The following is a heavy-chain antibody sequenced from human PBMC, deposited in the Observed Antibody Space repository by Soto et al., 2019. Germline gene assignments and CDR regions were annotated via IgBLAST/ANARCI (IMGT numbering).Heavy chain of an antibody. CDR3: GRFLPSHPNNWSPP. Sequence: QVQLQESGPGLVKPSETLSLTCTVSGGSISGYYWSWIRQPAGKGLEWIGRVYSSGGTSGSTIYTPPARGKLTVPATPPKPMFSLRLPPAPAAPPPPYSCGRFLPSHPNNWSPPGARGLLVPVPS. V-gene: IGHV4-4*07. CDR1: GGSISGYY. CDR2: VYSSGGTSGST. J-gene: IGHJ5*02.